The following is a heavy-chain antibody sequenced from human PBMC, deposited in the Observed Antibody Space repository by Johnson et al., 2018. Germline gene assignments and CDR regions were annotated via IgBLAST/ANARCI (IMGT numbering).Heavy chain of an antibody. V-gene: IGHV3-30*03. Sequence: QVQLVQSGGGVVQPGRSLRLSCAASGFTFSNAWMNWVRQAPGKGLEWVAVISYDGSNKYYADSVKGRFTISRDNSKNTLYLQMNSRRAEDTAVYYCARDGVLMVNGISYDCYSFMDVWGEGTPVTVS. CDR2: ISYDGSNK. J-gene: IGHJ6*03. CDR3: ARDGVLMVNGISYDCYSFMDV. CDR1: GFTFSNAW. D-gene: IGHD2-8*01.